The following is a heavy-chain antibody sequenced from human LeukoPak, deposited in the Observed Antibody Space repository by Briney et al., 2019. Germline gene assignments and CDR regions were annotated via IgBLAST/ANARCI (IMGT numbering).Heavy chain of an antibody. CDR2: VDHSGGT. CDR1: GYSLSSGYY. J-gene: IGHJ6*03. V-gene: IGHV4-38-2*02. Sequence: SETLSLTCTVSGYSLSSGYYWGWIRQPPGKGLEWIGSVDHSGGTYYNSSLRSRVSISVDTSKNQFSLKLSSVTAADTAVYYCARHKDYYYSYMDVWGKGTTVTISS. CDR3: ARHKDYYYSYMDV.